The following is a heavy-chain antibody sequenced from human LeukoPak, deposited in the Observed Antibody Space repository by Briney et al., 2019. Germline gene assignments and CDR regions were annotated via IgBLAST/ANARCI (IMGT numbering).Heavy chain of an antibody. CDR1: GFTSSSYS. V-gene: IGHV3-23*01. CDR2: ISGSGGST. J-gene: IGHJ6*02. D-gene: IGHD3-10*01. Sequence: QPGGSLRLSCAASGFTSSSYSMTWVRQAPGKGLEWVSAISGSGGSTYYADSVKGRFTISRDNSKNTLYLQMNSLRAEDTAVYYCAKDSGPSLTMYYYYGMDVWGQGTTVTVSS. CDR3: AKDSGPSLTMYYYYGMDV.